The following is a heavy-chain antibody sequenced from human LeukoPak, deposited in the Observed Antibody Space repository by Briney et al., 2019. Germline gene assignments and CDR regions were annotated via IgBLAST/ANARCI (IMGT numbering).Heavy chain of an antibody. D-gene: IGHD1-14*01. CDR2: IRYDGSNK. Sequence: PGGSLRLSCAASGFTFSDYYMSWIRQAPGKGLEWVAFIRYDGSNKYYADSVKGRFTISRDNSKNTLYLQMNSLRAEDTAVYYCANTGFDSWGQGTLVTVSS. CDR1: GFTFSDYY. J-gene: IGHJ4*02. CDR3: ANTGFDS. V-gene: IGHV3-30*02.